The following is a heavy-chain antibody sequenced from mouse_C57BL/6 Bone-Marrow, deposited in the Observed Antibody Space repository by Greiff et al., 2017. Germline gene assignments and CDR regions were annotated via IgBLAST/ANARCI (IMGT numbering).Heavy chain of an antibody. Sequence: DVMLVESGGGLVKPGGSLKLSCAASGFTFSSYTMSWVRQTPEKRLEWVATISGGGGNTYYPDRVKGRFTISRDNAKNTLYLQMSSLRSEDTALYYCARGNYFPWFAYWGQGTLVTVSA. V-gene: IGHV5-9*01. CDR3: ARGNYFPWFAY. J-gene: IGHJ3*01. D-gene: IGHD2-1*01. CDR1: GFTFSSYT. CDR2: ISGGGGNT.